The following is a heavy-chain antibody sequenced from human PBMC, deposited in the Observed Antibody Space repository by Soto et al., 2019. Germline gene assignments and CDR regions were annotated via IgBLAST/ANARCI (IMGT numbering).Heavy chain of an antibody. D-gene: IGHD5-12*01. V-gene: IGHV5-51*01. J-gene: IGHJ4*02. Sequence: EVQLVQSGAEVKKPGESLKIPCKGSGYSFTTHWIGWVRQMPGKGLEWMGIIYPGDSDTNYSPSVQGQVPISAAKSISTAYLLWGGLKAASSAMYCDASGEDRGGYDWRVFDYGGQGTLVTVSS. CDR3: ASGEDRGGYDWRVFDY. CDR1: GYSFTTHW. CDR2: IYPGDSDT.